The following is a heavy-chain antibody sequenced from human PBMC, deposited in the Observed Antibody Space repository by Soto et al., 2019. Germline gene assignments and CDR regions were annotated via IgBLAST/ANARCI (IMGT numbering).Heavy chain of an antibody. J-gene: IGHJ3*02. D-gene: IGHD3-22*01. CDR1: GDSVSSNSAA. Sequence: SQTLSLTCAISGDSVSSNSAAWNWIRQSPSRGLEWLGRTYYRSKWYNDYAVSVKSRITINPDTSKNQFSLQLNSVTPEDTAVYYCARCVPIDYYDRSGPPYAFDIWGQGTMVTVSS. V-gene: IGHV6-1*01. CDR3: ARCVPIDYYDRSGPPYAFDI. CDR2: TYYRSKWYN.